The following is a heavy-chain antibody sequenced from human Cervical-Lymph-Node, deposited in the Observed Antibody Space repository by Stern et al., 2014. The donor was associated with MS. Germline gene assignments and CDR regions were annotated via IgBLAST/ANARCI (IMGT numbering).Heavy chain of an antibody. Sequence: VQLVESGGGVVPPGRSLRLSCAVSGFTFSAYGMHWVRQAPGKGLEWVAVIWHDGSRKYYADSVKGRFTISRDNSKNTLYLQLNSLRAEDTAVFYCARGLNYFDYWGRGTLVTVSS. V-gene: IGHV3-33*01. CDR1: GFTFSAYG. J-gene: IGHJ4*02. CDR3: ARGLNYFDY. CDR2: IWHDGSRK.